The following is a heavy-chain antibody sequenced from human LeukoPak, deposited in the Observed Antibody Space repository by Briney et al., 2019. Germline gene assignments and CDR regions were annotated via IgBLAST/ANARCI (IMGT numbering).Heavy chain of an antibody. D-gene: IGHD4-23*01. CDR3: AKDNTHGASSAERASYALDV. J-gene: IGHJ6*02. CDR2: ISGSGIST. CDR1: GXTFSSYA. Sequence: PGGSLRLSCAASGXTFSSYAMSWARQGPGKGLEWVSAISGSGISTYYAGSVKGRFTISRDNSKNTLYLQMNSLRAEDTAVYYCAKDNTHGASSAERASYALDVWGQGTTVTVSS. V-gene: IGHV3-23*01.